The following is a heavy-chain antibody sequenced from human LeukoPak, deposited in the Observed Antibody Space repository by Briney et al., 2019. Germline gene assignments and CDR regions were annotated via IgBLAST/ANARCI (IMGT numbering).Heavy chain of an antibody. Sequence: GGSLRLSCAASGFTFSSYSMNWVRQAPGKGLEWVAFIRYDGSNKYYADSVKGRFTISRDNSKNTLYLQMNSLRAEDTAVYYCAKLGDIVVVPAATDVDYWGQGTLVTVSS. CDR1: GFTFSSYS. J-gene: IGHJ4*02. CDR3: AKLGDIVVVPAATDVDY. D-gene: IGHD2-2*01. CDR2: IRYDGSNK. V-gene: IGHV3-30*02.